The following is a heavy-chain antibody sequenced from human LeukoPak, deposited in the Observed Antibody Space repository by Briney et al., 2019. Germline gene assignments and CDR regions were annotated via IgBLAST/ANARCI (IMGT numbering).Heavy chain of an antibody. CDR2: FSSSSSYI. Sequence: GGSLRLSCAASGFSFSSYTMNWVRQAPGKGLEWVSLFSSSSSYIYYADSVKGRFTISRDNAKNALYLQMNSLRVEDTAVYYCARDGRCGGDCYASWGQGTLVTVSS. J-gene: IGHJ4*02. D-gene: IGHD2-21*02. CDR1: GFSFSSYT. CDR3: ARDGRCGGDCYAS. V-gene: IGHV3-21*01.